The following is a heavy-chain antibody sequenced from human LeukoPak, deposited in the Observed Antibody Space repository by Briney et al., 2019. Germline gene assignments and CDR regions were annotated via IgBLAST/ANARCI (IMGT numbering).Heavy chain of an antibody. CDR3: ARDVKRLLYSSSPTGPYFDY. J-gene: IGHJ4*02. D-gene: IGHD6-6*01. V-gene: IGHV3-66*01. CDR1: GFTVSSNH. CDR2: IYSGGST. Sequence: QPGGSLRLSCAASGFTVSSNHMSWVRQAPGKGLEWVSVIYSGGSTYYADSVKGRFTISRDNSKNTLYLQMNSLRAEDTAVYYCARDVKRLLYSSSPTGPYFDYWGQGTLVTVSS.